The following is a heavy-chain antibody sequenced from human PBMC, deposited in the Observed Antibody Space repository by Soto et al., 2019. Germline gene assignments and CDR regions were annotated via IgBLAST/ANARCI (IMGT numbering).Heavy chain of an antibody. Sequence: SETLSLTCAVYGGSFSVFYWSWIRQPPGKGLEWIGEINHSGSTNYNPSLKSRVTLSVDTSKNQFSLKLSSLTAADTAVYYCARPYYIAAAGTGFNYWGPGTLLTVSS. V-gene: IGHV4-34*01. CDR1: GGSFSVFY. CDR3: ARPYYIAAAGTGFNY. J-gene: IGHJ4*02. D-gene: IGHD6-13*01. CDR2: INHSGST.